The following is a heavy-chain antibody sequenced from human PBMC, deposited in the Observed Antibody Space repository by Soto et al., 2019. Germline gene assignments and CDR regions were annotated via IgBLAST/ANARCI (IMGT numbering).Heavy chain of an antibody. J-gene: IGHJ5*02. CDR1: GVSISSRSYY. D-gene: IGHD6-13*01. CDR3: ARRQQLVQNWFDP. CDR2: IYYSGST. V-gene: IGHV4-39*01. Sequence: SETLSLTCTVSGVSISSRSYYWGWIRQPPGKGLEWIGSIYYSGSTYYNPSLKSRVTISVDTSKNQFSLKLSSVTAADTAVYYCARRQQLVQNWFDPWGQGTLVTVSS.